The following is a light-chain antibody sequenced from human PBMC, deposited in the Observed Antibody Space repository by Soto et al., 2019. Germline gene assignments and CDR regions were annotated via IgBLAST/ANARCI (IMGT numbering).Light chain of an antibody. J-gene: IGKJ5*01. CDR1: HSVSSGY. CDR3: QQRSNWPSIT. CDR2: DAS. Sequence: IVLTHSPATLSSSPGERATLSCRASHSVSSGYLAWYQQKPGQAPRLLIYDASNRATGIPARFSGSGSGTDFTLTINSLEPEDFAVYYCQQRSNWPSITFGQGTRLEIK. V-gene: IGKV3-11*01.